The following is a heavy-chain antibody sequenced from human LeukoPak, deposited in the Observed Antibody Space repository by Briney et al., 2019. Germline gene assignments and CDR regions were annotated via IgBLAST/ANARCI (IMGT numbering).Heavy chain of an antibody. J-gene: IGHJ4*02. CDR2: ISYDGSNK. D-gene: IGHD6-6*01. CDR1: GFTFSSYT. CDR3: ARSIFFAARKSGPSDY. Sequence: GGSLRLSCAASGFTFSSYTMHWVRQAPGKGLEWVAVISYDGSNKYYADSVKGRFTISRDNSKNALYLQMNSLRAEDTAVYYCARSIFFAARKSGPSDYWGQGTLVTVSS. V-gene: IGHV3-30-3*01.